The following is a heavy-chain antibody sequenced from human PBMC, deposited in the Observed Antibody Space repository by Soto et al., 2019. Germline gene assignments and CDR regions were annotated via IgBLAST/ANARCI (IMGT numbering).Heavy chain of an antibody. J-gene: IGHJ5*02. V-gene: IGHV3-11*06. D-gene: IGHD2-15*01. CDR2: ISPGSRYP. Sequence: GGSLRLSCAGSGFTFGDSYTSWIRQAPGKGLEWLSYISPGSRYPAYADSVKGRFTISRDNAKRSLYLQMMSLTAEDTAIYYCVRGGGGGLFDPWGQGTMVTVSS. CDR3: VRGGGGGLFDP. CDR1: GFTFGDSY.